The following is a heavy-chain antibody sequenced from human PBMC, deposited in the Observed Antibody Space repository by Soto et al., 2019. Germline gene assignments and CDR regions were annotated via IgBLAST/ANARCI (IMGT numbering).Heavy chain of an antibody. J-gene: IGHJ5*02. V-gene: IGHV3-11*06. D-gene: IGHD2-15*01. CDR2: ISPGSRYP. Sequence: GGSLRLSCAGSGFTFGDSYTSWIRQAPGKGLEWLSYISPGSRYPAYADSVKGRFTISRDNAKRSLYLQMMSLTAEDTAIYYCVRGGGGGLFDPWGQGTMVTVSS. CDR3: VRGGGGGLFDP. CDR1: GFTFGDSY.